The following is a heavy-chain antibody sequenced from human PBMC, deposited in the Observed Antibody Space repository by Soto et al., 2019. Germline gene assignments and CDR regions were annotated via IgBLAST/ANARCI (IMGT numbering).Heavy chain of an antibody. CDR2: ISGSGGRT. V-gene: IGHV3-23*01. CDR3: AKARTYSSGWYYFDY. Sequence: GSLRLSCAASGFTFSSYAMSWVRQAPGKGLEWVSVISGSGGRTYYADSVKGRFTISRDNTKNTLYLQMNSLRAEDTAVYYCAKARTYSSGWYYFDYWGQGTLVTVSS. J-gene: IGHJ4*02. CDR1: GFTFSSYA. D-gene: IGHD6-19*01.